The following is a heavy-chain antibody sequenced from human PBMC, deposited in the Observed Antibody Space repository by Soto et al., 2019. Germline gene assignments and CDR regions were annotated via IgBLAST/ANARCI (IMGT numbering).Heavy chain of an antibody. CDR1: GFSLSTTGVG. CDR3: AGPHLDY. CDR2: IYWDDDK. J-gene: IGHJ4*02. Sequence: QITLKESGPTLVKPTQTLTLTCTFSGFSLSTTGVGVGWIRQPPGRALEWLALIYWDDDKRYSSSLRIRLSVTRDTSKDQVVLTMTNMDPVDTATYYCAGPHLDYWGQGTLVTVSS. V-gene: IGHV2-5*02.